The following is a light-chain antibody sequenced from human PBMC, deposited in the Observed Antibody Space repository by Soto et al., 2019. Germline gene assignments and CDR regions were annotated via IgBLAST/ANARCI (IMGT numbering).Light chain of an antibody. CDR3: QESYSTS. V-gene: IGKV3-11*01. Sequence: EIVLTQSPATLSLSPGARATLSCRASQSISAHLAWYQQKPGQAPGLLIYDASNRATGIPARFGGSGSGTDFTLTISSLQPEDIATYYCQESYSTSFGQGTKVDI. J-gene: IGKJ1*01. CDR2: DAS. CDR1: QSISAH.